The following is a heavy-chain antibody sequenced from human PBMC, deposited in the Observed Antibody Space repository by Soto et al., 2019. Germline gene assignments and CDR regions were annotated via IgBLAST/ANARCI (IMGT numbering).Heavy chain of an antibody. V-gene: IGHV3-33*01. J-gene: IGHJ4*02. CDR2: TRHDGSNT. D-gene: IGHD1-26*01. CDR3: ARDGVGTTTYFGYFDY. CDR1: GFTFSGYG. Sequence: QVQLVESGGGVVQPGRSLRLSCAASGFTFSGYGMHWVRQAPGKGLEWVAVTRHDGSNTYYADSVRGRFTISRDNSNKMLYLQMNSLRAEYTAVYYCARDGVGTTTYFGYFDYWGQGTLVTVSS.